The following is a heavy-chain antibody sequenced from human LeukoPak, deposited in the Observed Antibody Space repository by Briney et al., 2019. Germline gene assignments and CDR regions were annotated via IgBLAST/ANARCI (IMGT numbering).Heavy chain of an antibody. V-gene: IGHV3-48*03. CDR2: ITSSGSTI. D-gene: IGHD3-22*01. Sequence: GGSLRLSCAASGFAFRSYEMNWVRQAPGKGLEWVSYITSSGSTIYYADSVKGRFTISRDNAKNSLYLQMNSLRAEDTAVYYCARGTFYDRSTYYPGYWGQGTLVTVTS. CDR3: ARGTFYDRSTYYPGY. CDR1: GFAFRSYE. J-gene: IGHJ4*02.